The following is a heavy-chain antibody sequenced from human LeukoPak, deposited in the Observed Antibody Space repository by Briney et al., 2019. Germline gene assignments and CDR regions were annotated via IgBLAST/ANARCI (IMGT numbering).Heavy chain of an antibody. CDR3: ARAGLGYGGHFDY. Sequence: GGSLRLSCAASGFTFSSYAMHWVRQAPGKGLEWVAVISYDGSNKYYADSVKGRFTISRDNSKNTLYLQMNSLRDEDTAVYYCARAGLGYGGHFDYWGQGTLVTVSS. CDR1: GFTFSSYA. CDR2: ISYDGSNK. J-gene: IGHJ4*02. D-gene: IGHD4-23*01. V-gene: IGHV3-30-3*01.